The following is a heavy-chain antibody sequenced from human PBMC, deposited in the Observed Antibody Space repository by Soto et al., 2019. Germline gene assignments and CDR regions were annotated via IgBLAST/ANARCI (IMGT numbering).Heavy chain of an antibody. CDR2: IYYSGST. Sequence: ASETLSLTCTVAGSSVSSFNRSWSRQPPGKGLEWIGYIYYSGSTNYNPSLKSRVTISVDTSKNQFSLKLSSVTAADTAVYYCARVTINWFDPWGQGTLVTVSS. V-gene: IGHV4-59*02. CDR3: ARVTINWFDP. CDR1: GSSVSSFN. D-gene: IGHD3-3*01. J-gene: IGHJ5*02.